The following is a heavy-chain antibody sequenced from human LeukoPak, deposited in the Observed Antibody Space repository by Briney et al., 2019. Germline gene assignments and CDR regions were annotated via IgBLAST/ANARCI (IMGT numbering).Heavy chain of an antibody. CDR1: GFTFVDYG. Sequence: GGSLRLSCATSGFTFVDYGLSWVRRAPGKGLEWLCAINYNGAISDYADSVKGRFTISRDNAKNSLYLRMDSLRAEDTALYYCARDRLGPSFSVSHFDLWGQGTLVTVSS. CDR3: ARDRLGPSFSVSHFDL. V-gene: IGHV3-20*04. J-gene: IGHJ4*02. CDR2: INYNGAIS. D-gene: IGHD3-3*02.